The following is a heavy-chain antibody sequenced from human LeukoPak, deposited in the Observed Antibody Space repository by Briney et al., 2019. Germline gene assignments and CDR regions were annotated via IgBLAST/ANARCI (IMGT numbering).Heavy chain of an antibody. CDR1: GYIFISHG. CDR2: ISAYNGNT. CDR3: ARNRYCSSTSCYPFDY. Sequence: GASVKVSCKASGYIFISHGISWVRQAPGQGLEWMGWISAYNGNTNYAQKLQGRVTMTTDTSTSTAYMELRSLRSDDTAVYYCARNRYCSSTSCYPFDYWGQGTLVTVSS. V-gene: IGHV1-18*01. J-gene: IGHJ4*02. D-gene: IGHD2-2*01.